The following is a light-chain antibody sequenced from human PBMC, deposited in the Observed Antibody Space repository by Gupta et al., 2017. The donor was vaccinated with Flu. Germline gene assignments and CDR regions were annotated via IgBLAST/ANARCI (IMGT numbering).Light chain of an antibody. J-gene: IGKJ1*01. CDR2: DAS. CDR3: LQHNRWPPWT. CDR1: QGVRND. Sequence: DLQMTQSPSSLSASVGDRVPITCRASQGVRNDLGWYQQKPGKAPKRLIYDASSLQSGVPSRFSGSGSGTEFTLTISSLEPEDFAAYYCLQHNRWPPWTFGQGTKVEIK. V-gene: IGKV1-17*01.